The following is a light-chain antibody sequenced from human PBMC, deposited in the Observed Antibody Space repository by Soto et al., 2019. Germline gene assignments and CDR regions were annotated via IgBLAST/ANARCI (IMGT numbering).Light chain of an antibody. CDR2: AAF. Sequence: DIQMTQSPSSLSASVGDRVTITCRASQSISTYLNWYQQKPGKAPKLLIFAAFSLQSGVTSRFSGSGSVTDFTLTISSLQPEDFATYYCQQSYSSLFTFGPGTKVDIK. J-gene: IGKJ3*01. V-gene: IGKV1-39*01. CDR1: QSISTY. CDR3: QQSYSSLFT.